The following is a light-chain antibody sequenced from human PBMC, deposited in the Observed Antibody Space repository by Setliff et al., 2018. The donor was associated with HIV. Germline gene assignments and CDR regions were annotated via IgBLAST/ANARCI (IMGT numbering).Light chain of an antibody. CDR1: SSNIGNNY. J-gene: IGLJ3*02. V-gene: IGLV1-51*01. CDR2: DPN. Sequence: QSVLTQPPSVSAAPGQKVTISCSFRSSNIGNNYVSWYQQLPGTAPKLLLSDPNKRPSGIPDRFSGSKSGTSATMGITGLQTGDEADYYCGTWDSSLIAGRFGGG. CDR3: GTWDSSLIAGR.